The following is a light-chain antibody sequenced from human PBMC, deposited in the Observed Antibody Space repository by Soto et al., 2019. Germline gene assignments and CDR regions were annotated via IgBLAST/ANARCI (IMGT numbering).Light chain of an antibody. CDR2: EVS. CDR1: SSDVGGYNY. V-gene: IGLV2-8*01. CDR3: SSYAGSNIV. Sequence: QSVLTQTPSASGSPGQSVTISCTGTSSDVGGYNYVSWYQQHPGKAPKLMIYEVSKRPSGVPDRFSGSKSGNTASLTVSGLQDEDEADYYCSSYAGSNIVFGGGTKLTVL. J-gene: IGLJ2*01.